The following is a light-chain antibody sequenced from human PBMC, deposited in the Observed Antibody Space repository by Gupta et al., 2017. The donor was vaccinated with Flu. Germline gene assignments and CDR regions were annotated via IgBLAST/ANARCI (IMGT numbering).Light chain of an antibody. V-gene: IGLV7-43*01. CDR3: LLFYGGVHV. J-gene: IGLJ2*01. Sequence: QTVLNQEPSPTVSPGGTVTLPCPSSTGAVTSGYFPNWFQQKPGQAPRALIYRTNNKHSWTPARFSGSLLGGKAALTLSGVQPEDEAEYFCLLFYGGVHVFGGGTKLTVL. CDR2: RTN. CDR1: TGAVTSGYF.